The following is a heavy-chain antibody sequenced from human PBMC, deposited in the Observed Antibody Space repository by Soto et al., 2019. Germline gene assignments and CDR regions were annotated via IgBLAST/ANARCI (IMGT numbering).Heavy chain of an antibody. Sequence: SVKVSCKGAGGTFSSYAIIWLRQARGQGLEWMGGIIPIFGTANYAQKFQGRVTITADESTSTAYMELSSLSSGDTAVYYCARSFYYYDSSGPPFRYAFDIWGQGTMVTVSS. J-gene: IGHJ3*02. CDR1: GGTFSSYA. CDR3: ARSFYYYDSSGPPFRYAFDI. CDR2: IIPIFGTA. V-gene: IGHV1-69*13. D-gene: IGHD3-22*01.